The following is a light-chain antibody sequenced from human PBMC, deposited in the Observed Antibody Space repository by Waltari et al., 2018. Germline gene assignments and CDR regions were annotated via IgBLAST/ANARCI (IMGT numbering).Light chain of an antibody. Sequence: QSVLTQPPSVSAAPGQTVTISCSGSSSNIGNNYVSWYQQLPGTAPKLLIYANVERPSGIPARFSGSKSGTSATLDITGLQTGDEADYFCGTWDSGLRAVVFGGGTKLTVL. CDR1: SSNIGNNY. CDR2: ANV. CDR3: GTWDSGLRAVV. V-gene: IGLV1-51*01. J-gene: IGLJ3*02.